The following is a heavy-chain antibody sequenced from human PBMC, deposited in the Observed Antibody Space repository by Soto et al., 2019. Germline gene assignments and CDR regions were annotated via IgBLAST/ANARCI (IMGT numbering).Heavy chain of an antibody. D-gene: IGHD3-3*01. V-gene: IGHV3-23*01. Sequence: EVQLLESGGGLVQPGGSLRLSCAASGFTFRNYAMSWVRQAPGKGLEWVSAISAGGGSTYYADSVKGRFTITRDNSKNTLYLQMNSLRAEDTAIYYCAKDTEEWVSVKGAFDIWGQGTMVTVSS. CDR3: AKDTEEWVSVKGAFDI. J-gene: IGHJ3*02. CDR1: GFTFRNYA. CDR2: ISAGGGST.